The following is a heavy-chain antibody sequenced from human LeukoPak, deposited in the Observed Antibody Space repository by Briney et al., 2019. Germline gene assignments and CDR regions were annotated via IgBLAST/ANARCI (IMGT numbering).Heavy chain of an antibody. Sequence: GASVKVSCKASGYTFTGYYMHWVRQAPGQGLEWMGWISAYNGNTNYAQKLQGRVTMTTDTSTSTAYMELRSLRSDDTAVYYCARGIAVAVGFSAFDIWGQGTMVTASS. CDR3: ARGIAVAVGFSAFDI. CDR2: ISAYNGNT. CDR1: GYTFTGYY. V-gene: IGHV1-18*04. D-gene: IGHD6-19*01. J-gene: IGHJ3*02.